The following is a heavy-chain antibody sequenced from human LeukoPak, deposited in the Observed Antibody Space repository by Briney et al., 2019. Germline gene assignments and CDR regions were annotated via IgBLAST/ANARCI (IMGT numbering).Heavy chain of an antibody. D-gene: IGHD3-10*01. CDR1: GFTVSTNY. Sequence: PGGSLRLSCAASGFTVSTNYISWVRQAPGKGLEWVSVVYSGGATHYVDSVKGRFTISRDGPKNALYLQMNSLRVEDTAVYYCARGRQIGSSYYYYYMDVWGKGTTVTASS. CDR2: VYSGGAT. V-gene: IGHV3-53*01. CDR3: ARGRQIGSSYYYYYMDV. J-gene: IGHJ6*03.